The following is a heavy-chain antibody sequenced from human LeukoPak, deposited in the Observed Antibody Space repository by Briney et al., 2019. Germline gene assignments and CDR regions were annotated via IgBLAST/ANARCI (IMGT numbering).Heavy chain of an antibody. CDR2: ISGNGGGT. V-gene: IGHV3-23*01. J-gene: IGHJ4*02. CDR1: GFTFTNYA. D-gene: IGHD2-8*01. Sequence: GGSLRLSCAASGFTFTNYAMTWARHAPGKGLEWVSSISGNGGGTFYADPVKGRFTISRDNSKNTLYLQMNSLRAEDTAVYYCAKSLMAATGDGYWGQGTLVTVSS. CDR3: AKSLMAATGDGY.